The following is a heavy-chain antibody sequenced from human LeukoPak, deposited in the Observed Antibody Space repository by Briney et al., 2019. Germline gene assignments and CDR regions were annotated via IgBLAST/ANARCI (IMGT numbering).Heavy chain of an antibody. V-gene: IGHV1-46*01. CDR1: GYTFTSYY. J-gene: IGHJ6*02. CDR3: ATPTSYDYYYYGMDV. Sequence: GASVKVSCKASGYTFTSYYMHWVRQAPGQGLEWMGIINPSGGSTSYAQKFLGRVTMTRDTSTSTVYMELSSLRSEDTAVYYCATPTSYDYYYYGMDVWGQGTTVTVSS. CDR2: INPSGGST. D-gene: IGHD1-26*01.